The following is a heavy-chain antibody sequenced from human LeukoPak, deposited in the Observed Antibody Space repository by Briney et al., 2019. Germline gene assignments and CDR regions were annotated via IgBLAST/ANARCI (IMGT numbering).Heavy chain of an antibody. Sequence: SETLSLTCTVSGGSISSYYWSWVRQPPGKGLEWIGEIYHSGSTNYNPSLKSRVTISVDKSKNQFSLKLSSVTAADTAVYYCAREGVDGYCSGGSCYSVYHWGQGTLVTVSS. D-gene: IGHD2-15*01. J-gene: IGHJ4*02. CDR2: IYHSGST. CDR1: GGSISSYY. CDR3: AREGVDGYCSGGSCYSVYH. V-gene: IGHV4-59*12.